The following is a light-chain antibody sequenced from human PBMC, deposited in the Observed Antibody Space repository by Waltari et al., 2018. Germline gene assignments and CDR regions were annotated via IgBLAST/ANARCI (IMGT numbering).Light chain of an antibody. J-gene: IGLJ2*01. V-gene: IGLV2-23*03. CDR3: CSFASPNTVI. CDR2: EGS. Sequence: QSALTQPASVSGSPGQSITIPCRGTSSDIWGYNLVSWYQQHPGRAPKRLVYEGSKRPSGVSSRFSGAKSGNTASLTISGLQAEDEANYYCCSFASPNTVIFGGGTKLTVL. CDR1: SSDIWGYNL.